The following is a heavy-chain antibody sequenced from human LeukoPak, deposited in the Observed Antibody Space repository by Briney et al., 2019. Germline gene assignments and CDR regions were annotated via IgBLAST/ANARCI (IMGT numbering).Heavy chain of an antibody. D-gene: IGHD5-18*01. CDR3: ARGPGYSYGYLDYYYGMDV. J-gene: IGHJ6*02. CDR1: GGSISSTTYY. CDR2: IYYSGTT. Sequence: SEILSLTCTVSGGSISSTTYYWGWIRQPPGKGLEWIGTIYYSGTTYYNPSLKSRVTISVDTSKNQFSLELSSMTAADTAVYYCARGPGYSYGYLDYYYGMDVWGQGTTVTVSS. V-gene: IGHV4-39*02.